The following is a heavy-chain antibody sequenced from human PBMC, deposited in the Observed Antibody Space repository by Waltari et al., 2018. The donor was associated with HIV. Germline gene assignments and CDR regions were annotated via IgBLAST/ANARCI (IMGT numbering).Heavy chain of an antibody. Sequence: QVQLVQSGAEVKQSGSSVKVSCTASGGTFSNNAFSWVRQAPGQAPEWMGGITPLYGIATYAQVCQGRVTITADESTTTLFMELSSLRSDDTAVHYCARDAIPKGVFFQHWGQGTLLVVSS. V-gene: IGHV1-69*01. CDR2: ITPLYGIA. CDR3: ARDAIPKGVFFQH. D-gene: IGHD2-2*02. CDR1: GGTFSNNA. J-gene: IGHJ1*01.